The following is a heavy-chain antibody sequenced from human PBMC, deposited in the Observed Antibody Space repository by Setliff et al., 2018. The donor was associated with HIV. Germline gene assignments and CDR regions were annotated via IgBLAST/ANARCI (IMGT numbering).Heavy chain of an antibody. J-gene: IGHJ4*02. Sequence: ASVKVSCKASGGTFSSYAISWVRQAPGQGLDWMGGIIPVFGTTNYAQKFQGRVTITANESTSTAYMELSSLRSEDTAVYYCARGGVYYYDSSGWSMDYWGQGTLVTVSS. CDR2: IIPVFGTT. D-gene: IGHD3-22*01. CDR1: GGTFSSYA. CDR3: ARGGVYYYDSSGWSMDY. V-gene: IGHV1-69*13.